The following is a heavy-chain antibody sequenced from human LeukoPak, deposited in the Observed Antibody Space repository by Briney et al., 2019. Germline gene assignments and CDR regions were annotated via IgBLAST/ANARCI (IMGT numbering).Heavy chain of an antibody. J-gene: IGHJ6*01. CDR1: GGSSGSSNW. Sequence: SGTLSLTCAVSGGSSGSSNWWNWVRPPPGKGLEWIGEIDHSGRTNYNPSLKSRVTISVDKSKNQISLKLSSVTAADTAVYYCASKEYYYYGMDVWGQGTTVTVSS. V-gene: IGHV4-4*02. CDR2: IDHSGRT. CDR3: ASKEYYYYGMDV.